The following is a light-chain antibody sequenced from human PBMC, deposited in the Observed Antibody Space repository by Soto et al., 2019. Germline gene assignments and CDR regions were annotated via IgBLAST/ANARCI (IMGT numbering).Light chain of an antibody. Sequence: EILLTQSPATLAVSPGEGATLSCRASQSVRDNLAWYQQKPGQAPRLLIYGASTRATGIPARFSGSGSGTDFTLTISSLQPEDFATYFCQQLNSYPITFGQGTRLEIK. CDR1: QSVRDN. CDR3: QQLNSYPIT. J-gene: IGKJ5*01. V-gene: IGKV3-15*01. CDR2: GAS.